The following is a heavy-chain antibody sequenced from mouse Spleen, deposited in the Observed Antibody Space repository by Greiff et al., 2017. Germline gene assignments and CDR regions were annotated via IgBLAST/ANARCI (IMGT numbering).Heavy chain of an antibody. Sequence: VKLQESGAELARPGASVKLSCKASGYTFTSYGISWVKQRTGQGLEWIGEIYPRSGNTYYNEKFKGKATLTADKSSSTAYMELRSLTSEDSAVYFCARPTARATIYLDYWGQGTTLTVSS. D-gene: IGHD3-2*01. V-gene: IGHV1-81*01. CDR1: GYTFTSYG. CDR3: ARPTARATIYLDY. J-gene: IGHJ2*01. CDR2: IYPRSGNT.